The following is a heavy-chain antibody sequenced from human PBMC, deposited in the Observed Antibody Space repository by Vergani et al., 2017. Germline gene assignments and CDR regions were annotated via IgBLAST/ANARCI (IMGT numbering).Heavy chain of an antibody. J-gene: IGHJ6*03. Sequence: VQLQESGPGLVKPSQTLSLTCTVSGGSISSGSYYWSWVRQAPGKGLEWVSVIYSGGSTYYADSVKGRFTISRDNSKNTLYLQMNSLRAEDTAVYYCARDSVYDFWSGYSTYYYYYMDVWGKGTTVTVTS. V-gene: IGHV3-66*02. D-gene: IGHD3-3*01. CDR3: ARDSVYDFWSGYSTYYYYYMDV. CDR2: IYSGGST. CDR1: GGSISSGSYY.